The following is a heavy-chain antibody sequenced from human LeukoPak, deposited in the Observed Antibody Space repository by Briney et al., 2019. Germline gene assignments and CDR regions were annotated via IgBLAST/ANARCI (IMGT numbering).Heavy chain of an antibody. CDR2: INPNSGGT. Sequence: GASGKVSCKASGYTFTGYYMHWVRQAPGQGLEWMGWINPNSGGTNYAQKFQGRVTMTRDTSISTAYMELSRLRSDDTAVYYCARGEDIVVVVAVYMDVWGKGTTVTISS. CDR1: GYTFTGYY. V-gene: IGHV1-2*02. J-gene: IGHJ6*03. D-gene: IGHD2-15*01. CDR3: ARGEDIVVVVAVYMDV.